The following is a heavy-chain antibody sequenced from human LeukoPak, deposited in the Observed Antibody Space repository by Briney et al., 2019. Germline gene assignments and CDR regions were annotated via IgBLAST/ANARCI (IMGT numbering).Heavy chain of an antibody. D-gene: IGHD2-2*01. CDR2: INWNGGSI. J-gene: IGHJ4*02. V-gene: IGHV3-20*04. CDR1: GFTFDDYG. CDR3: ARGRSTFDY. Sequence: GGSLRLCCAVSGFTFDDYGMSWVRQAPGKGLEWVSGINWNGGSIGYADSVKGRFTISRDNVKNSLYLQMNSLRAEDTALYYCARGRSTFDYWGQGTLVTVSS.